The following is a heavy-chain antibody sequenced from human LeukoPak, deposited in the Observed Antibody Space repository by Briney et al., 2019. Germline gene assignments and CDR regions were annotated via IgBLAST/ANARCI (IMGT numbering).Heavy chain of an antibody. Sequence: GGSLRLSCAASGFTFSSYSMNWVRQAPGKGLEWVSSISSSSSYIHYADSVKGRFTISRGNAKNSLYLQMNSLRAEDTAVYYCARAYYYDSSGLDYWGQGTLVTVSS. J-gene: IGHJ4*02. D-gene: IGHD3-22*01. CDR3: ARAYYYDSSGLDY. V-gene: IGHV3-21*01. CDR2: ISSSSSYI. CDR1: GFTFSSYS.